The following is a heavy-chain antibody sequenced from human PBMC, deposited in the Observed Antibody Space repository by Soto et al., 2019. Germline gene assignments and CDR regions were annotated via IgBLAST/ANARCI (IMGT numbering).Heavy chain of an antibody. CDR3: AREDFLGYSYRAY. D-gene: IGHD3-16*02. CDR2: IYYSGRT. CDR1: GGSISIVDYY. V-gene: IGHV4-30-4*01. Sequence: SETLSLTFSVSGGSISIVDYYWSWIRQPPGKGLEWIGYIYYSGRTYYNPSLKSRVTISVDTSKNQFSLKLSSVTAADTAVYYCAREDFLGYSYRAYWGQGTLVTVSS. J-gene: IGHJ4*02.